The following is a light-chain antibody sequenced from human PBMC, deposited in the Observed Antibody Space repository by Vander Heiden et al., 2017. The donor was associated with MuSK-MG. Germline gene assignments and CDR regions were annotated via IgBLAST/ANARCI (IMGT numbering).Light chain of an antibody. CDR3: QVWDSSSDQAV. V-gene: IGLV3-21*02. Sequence: SYVLTQAPSVSVAPGQTAMMTGVGNNIGIKNVHWYQQKPGQAPVWVVYDDRRRPSGNPDRFSGSISGNTATLTSSRVEVGDEADYYCQVWDSSSDQAVFGSGTKVTVL. CDR1: NIGIKN. CDR2: DDR. J-gene: IGLJ1*01.